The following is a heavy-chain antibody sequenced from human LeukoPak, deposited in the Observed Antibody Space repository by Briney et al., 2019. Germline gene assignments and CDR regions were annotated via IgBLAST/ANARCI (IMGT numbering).Heavy chain of an antibody. CDR2: ISGSNGNT. D-gene: IGHD6-19*01. J-gene: IGHJ6*03. CDR1: GYTFTSYG. CDR3: ARVYSSGWYTSRYYYYYYMDV. V-gene: IGHV1-18*01. Sequence: ASVKVSCKASGYTFTSYGISWVRQAPGQGLEWMGWISGSNGNTNYAQKLQGRVTMTTDTSTSTAYMELRSLRSDDTAVYYCARVYSSGWYTSRYYYYYYMDVWGKGTTVTVSS.